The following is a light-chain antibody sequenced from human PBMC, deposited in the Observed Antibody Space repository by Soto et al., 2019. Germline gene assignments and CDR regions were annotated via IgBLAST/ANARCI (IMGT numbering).Light chain of an antibody. CDR2: QDS. Sequence: SYELTQPPSVSVSPGQTASMTCSGDKLGDKYACWYQQKPGQSPVLVIYQDSKRPSGIPERFSGSKSGNTATLTISGTQAMDEADYYCQAWDSSTVVFGGGTKLTVL. CDR1: KLGDKY. V-gene: IGLV3-1*01. J-gene: IGLJ2*01. CDR3: QAWDSSTVV.